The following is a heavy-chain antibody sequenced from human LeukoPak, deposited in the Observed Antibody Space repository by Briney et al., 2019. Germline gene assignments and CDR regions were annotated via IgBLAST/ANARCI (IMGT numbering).Heavy chain of an antibody. J-gene: IGHJ5*02. CDR3: ARDDYRGVTNFDP. D-gene: IGHD3-10*01. V-gene: IGHV4-59*01. Sequence: SETLSLTCTVSGGSISSYYWSWIRQPPGKGLEWIGYISYSGSTNYNPSLKSRVTISVDTSKNQFSLQLSSVTAADTAVYYCARDDYRGVTNFDPWGQGTLVTVSS. CDR1: GGSISSYY. CDR2: ISYSGST.